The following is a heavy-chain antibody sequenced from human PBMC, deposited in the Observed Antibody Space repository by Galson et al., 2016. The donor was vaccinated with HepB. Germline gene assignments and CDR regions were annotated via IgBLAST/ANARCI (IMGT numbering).Heavy chain of an antibody. CDR3: AISYDYVWGSYRLGAFDF. V-gene: IGHV1-2*04. Sequence: SVKVSCKASGYIFIGYYIHWMRQAPGEGLEWMGWINPNNGDTSSEQKFRDWVTMTRDTSINTAYMELSRLRSDATVVYYCAISYDYVWGSYRLGAFDFWGQGTMVTVST. J-gene: IGHJ3*01. CDR1: GYIFIGYY. D-gene: IGHD3-16*02. CDR2: INPNNGDT.